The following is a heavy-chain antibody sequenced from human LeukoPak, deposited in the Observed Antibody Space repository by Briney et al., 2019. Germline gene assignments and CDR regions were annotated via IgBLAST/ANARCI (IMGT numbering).Heavy chain of an antibody. CDR3: ASEENYYDSSGYSGDAFDI. CDR2: ISSSGSTI. D-gene: IGHD3-22*01. V-gene: IGHV3-48*03. CDR1: GFTFSSYE. Sequence: PGGSLRLSCAASGFTFSSYEMNWVRQAPGKGLEWVSYISSSGSTIYYADSVKGRFTISRDNAKNSLYLQMNSLRAEDTAVYYCASEENYYDSSGYSGDAFDIWGQGTMVTVSS. J-gene: IGHJ3*02.